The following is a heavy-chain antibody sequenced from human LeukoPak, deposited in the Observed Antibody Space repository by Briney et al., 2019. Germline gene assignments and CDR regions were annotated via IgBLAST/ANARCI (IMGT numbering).Heavy chain of an antibody. Sequence: PGGSLRLSCVVSGFTFRNYYMTWIRQAPGKGLEWVSYISAGGETTYYGDSVRGRFTISRDNAKNSLYLDMNTLKAEDTAVYYCARDPSWEILSYFDYWGQGTLVTVSS. J-gene: IGHJ4*02. CDR1: GFTFRNYY. CDR3: ARDPSWEILSYFDY. V-gene: IGHV3-11*04. CDR2: ISAGGETT. D-gene: IGHD1-26*01.